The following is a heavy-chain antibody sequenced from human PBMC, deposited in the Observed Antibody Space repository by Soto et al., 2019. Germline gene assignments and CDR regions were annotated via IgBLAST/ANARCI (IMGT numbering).Heavy chain of an antibody. CDR3: ARGTTTSAFSAMDV. V-gene: IGHV3-30-3*01. D-gene: IGHD1-1*01. CDR2: ISYDGSNK. CDR1: GFTFSNNA. J-gene: IGHJ6*02. Sequence: QVQLVESGGGVVQPGRSLRLSCAASGFTFSNNAMDWVRQAPGKGLERVAVISYDGSNKYIAESVKGRFTISRDNSKNRLFLQMNSLRAEDRAVYYCARGTTTSAFSAMDVWGQGTRVTVSS.